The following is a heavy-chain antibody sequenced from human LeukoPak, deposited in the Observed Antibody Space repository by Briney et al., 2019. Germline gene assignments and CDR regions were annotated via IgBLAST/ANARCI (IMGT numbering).Heavy chain of an antibody. CDR3: ARGFGSGIYYHFDY. V-gene: IGHV1-2*02. CDR1: GYTFTGYY. D-gene: IGHD3-10*01. Sequence: ASVKVSCKASGYTFTGYYMHWVRQAPGQGLEWMGWINPNSGGTNSALKFQGRVTMTRDTSISTAYMELSRLTSDDTAVYFCARGFGSGIYYHFDYWGQGALVTVPS. J-gene: IGHJ4*02. CDR2: INPNSGGT.